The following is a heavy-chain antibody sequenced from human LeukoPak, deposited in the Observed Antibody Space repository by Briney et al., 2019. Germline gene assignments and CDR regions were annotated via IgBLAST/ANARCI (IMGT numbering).Heavy chain of an antibody. CDR3: AKGRNEDGDAALNY. CDR2: INTDGSST. V-gene: IGHV3-74*01. CDR1: GFTFSSYW. J-gene: IGHJ4*02. D-gene: IGHD4-17*01. Sequence: GGSLRLSCAASGFTFSSYWMHWVRQAPGRGLVWVSRINTDGSSTGYADSVTGRFTISRDNAKNTLYLQMNSLRAEDTAAYHCAKGRNEDGDAALNYWGQGTLVTVSS.